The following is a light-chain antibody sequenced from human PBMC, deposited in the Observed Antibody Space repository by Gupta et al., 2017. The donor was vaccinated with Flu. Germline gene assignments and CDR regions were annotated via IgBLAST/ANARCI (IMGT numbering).Light chain of an antibody. J-gene: IGKJ1*01. Sequence: DIEMTQSPSSLPASIGDRVTISCRASQGLEHYLDWYQHRAGKVPKLLIYAASDLQSGVPSRFSGSGSGTDFTLTISSLQPEDVATYYCQKDNIAPWTFGQGTKVEIK. CDR3: QKDNIAPWT. V-gene: IGKV1-27*01. CDR1: QGLEHY. CDR2: AAS.